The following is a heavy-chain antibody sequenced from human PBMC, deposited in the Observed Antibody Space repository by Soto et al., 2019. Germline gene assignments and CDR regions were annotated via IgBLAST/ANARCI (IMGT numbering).Heavy chain of an antibody. J-gene: IGHJ4*02. CDR1: GGSISSYY. V-gene: IGHV4-59*10. Sequence: TLXRTCAVYGGSISSYYWSWIRQPAGKGLEWIGRIYTSGSTNYNPSLKSRVTMSVDTSKNQFSLKLSSVTAADTAVYYCERVYSGSYYEFDYWGQGTLVTVSS. CDR3: ERVYSGSYYEFDY. CDR2: IYTSGST. D-gene: IGHD1-26*01.